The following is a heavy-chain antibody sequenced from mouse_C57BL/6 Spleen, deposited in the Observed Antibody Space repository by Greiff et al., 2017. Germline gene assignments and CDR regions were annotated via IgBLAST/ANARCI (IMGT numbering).Heavy chain of an antibody. D-gene: IGHD1-1*01. CDR2: IYPRSGNT. CDR1: GYTFTSYG. Sequence: QVQLQQSGAELARPGASVKLSCKASGYTFTSYGISWVKQRTGQGLEWIGEIYPRSGNTYYNEKFKGKDTLTADKSSSTAYMELRSLTSEDSAVYFCAREVITTVVATDAMDYWGQGTSVTVSS. CDR3: AREVITTVVATDAMDY. V-gene: IGHV1-81*01. J-gene: IGHJ4*01.